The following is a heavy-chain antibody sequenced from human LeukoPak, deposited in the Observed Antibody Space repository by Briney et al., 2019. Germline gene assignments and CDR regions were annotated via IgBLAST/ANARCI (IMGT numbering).Heavy chain of an antibody. D-gene: IGHD1-26*01. J-gene: IGHJ4*02. Sequence: GGSLRLSCTASGFTFGDYSMNWVRQAPGKGLEWVGFIRSKAYGGTTEYAASVRGRFTISRDDSKSIAYLQMNSLKSEDTAVYYCTRGRRATHDYWGQGTLVTVSS. CDR3: TRGRRATHDY. CDR2: IRSKAYGGTT. CDR1: GFTFGDYS. V-gene: IGHV3-49*04.